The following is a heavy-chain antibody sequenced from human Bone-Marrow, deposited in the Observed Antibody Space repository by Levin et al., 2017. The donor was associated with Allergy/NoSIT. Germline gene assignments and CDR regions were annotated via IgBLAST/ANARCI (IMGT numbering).Heavy chain of an antibody. CDR3: AREGTPQSWDY. J-gene: IGHJ4*02. CDR1: GASISSSNW. D-gene: IGHD1-14*01. Sequence: PSETLSLTCAVSGASISSSNWWSWVRQPPGKGLEWIGEIYQSGNTNYNPSLNSRVTISVDTSKNHFSLTLSSVTAADTAVYYCAREGTPQSWDYWGQGTLVSVSS. V-gene: IGHV4-4*02. CDR2: IYQSGNT.